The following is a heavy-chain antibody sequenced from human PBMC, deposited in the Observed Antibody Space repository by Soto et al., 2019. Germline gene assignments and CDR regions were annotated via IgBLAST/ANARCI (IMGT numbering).Heavy chain of an antibody. CDR1: GGNFSSNG. V-gene: IGHV1-69*13. Sequence: SVKVSCKAPGGNFSSNGIRWVRQVPGQGLEFMGGIIPTFGTTNYAHKFRGRVTITADESTGTAYMELSSLRSDDTAVYYCAGASDSTWYNWLDTWGQGTLVTVSS. CDR3: AGASDSTWYNWLDT. D-gene: IGHD5-18*01. CDR2: IIPTFGTT. J-gene: IGHJ5*02.